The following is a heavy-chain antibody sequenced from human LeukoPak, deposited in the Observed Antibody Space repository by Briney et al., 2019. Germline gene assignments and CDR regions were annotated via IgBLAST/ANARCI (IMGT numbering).Heavy chain of an antibody. CDR1: GSSFTTYW. J-gene: IGHJ3*01. CDR2: IYPDDSET. Sequence: GASLKISCTASGSSFTTYWIGWVRHLPGKGLEWMTIIYPDDSETRYSPSLQGQVTISADKSINTAYLQCSSLQASDSGMYYCARQRGYRMTKDGFDVWGQGTMVTVSA. CDR3: ARQRGYRMTKDGFDV. D-gene: IGHD2-2*03. V-gene: IGHV5-51*01.